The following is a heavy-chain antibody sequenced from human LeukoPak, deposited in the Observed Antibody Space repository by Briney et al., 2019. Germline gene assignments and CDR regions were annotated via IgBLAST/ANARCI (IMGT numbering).Heavy chain of an antibody. CDR2: IWYDGSNK. J-gene: IGHJ4*02. Sequence: PGGSLRLSCTASGFTFSNAWMSWVRQAPGKGLEWVAVIWYDGSNKDYADSVKGRFTISRDNSKNTLYLQMSGLSAEDTAVYYCATSAHIEVGTAPPPDYWGRGTLVTVTS. V-gene: IGHV3-33*08. CDR1: GFTFSNAW. CDR3: ATSAHIEVGTAPPPDY. D-gene: IGHD2-21*02.